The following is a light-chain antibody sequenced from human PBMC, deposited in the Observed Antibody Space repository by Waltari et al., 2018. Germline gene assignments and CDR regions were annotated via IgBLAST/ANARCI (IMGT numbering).Light chain of an antibody. J-gene: IGKJ2*01. V-gene: IGKV3-15*01. CDR2: GAS. CDR1: QSLSSN. CDR3: QQYNNWPFT. Sequence: EIVMTQSPATLSVSPGERATLSCRASQSLSSNLAWYQQKPGQAPRLLIYGASTRATGIPFSFSCSGSRAEFTLTISSLQSEDFAVYYCQQYNNWPFTFGHGTKLEIK.